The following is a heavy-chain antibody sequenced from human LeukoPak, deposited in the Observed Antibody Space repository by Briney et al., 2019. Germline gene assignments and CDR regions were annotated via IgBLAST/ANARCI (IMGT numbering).Heavy chain of an antibody. J-gene: IGHJ4*02. CDR2: ISSSGSTI. CDR3: ARDRVTTVTTGDRFDY. V-gene: IGHV3-11*04. CDR1: GFTFSDYY. Sequence: PGGSLRLSCAASGFTFSDYYMHWIRQAPGKGREWVSYISSSGSTIYYADSVKGRFTISRDHAKNSLYLQMNSLRAEDTAVYYCARDRVTTVTTGDRFDYWGQGTLVTVSS. D-gene: IGHD4-11*01.